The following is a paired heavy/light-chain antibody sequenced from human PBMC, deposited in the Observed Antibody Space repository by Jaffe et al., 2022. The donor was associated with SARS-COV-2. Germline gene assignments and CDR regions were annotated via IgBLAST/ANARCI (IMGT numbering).Heavy chain of an antibody. CDR3: ARYGSGSYWAAPDFDY. CDR1: GLTFSSYA. D-gene: IGHD3-10*01. V-gene: IGHV3-23*01. J-gene: IGHJ4*02. CDR2: ITGSGAST. Sequence: EVQLLESGGGLVQPGGSLRLSCAASGLTFSSYAMSWVRQAPGKGLEWVSGITGSGASTFYADSVKGRFTISRDNSKKMLYLQMNSLRAEDTAVYYCARYGSGSYWAAPDFDYWGQGTLVTVSS.
Light chain of an antibody. V-gene: IGLV2-8*01. CDR1: SSDVGGYIY. J-gene: IGLJ2*01. CDR3: SSYAGSNIVV. CDR2: EVS. Sequence: QSALTQPPSASGSPGQSVTISCTGTSSDVGGYIYVSWYQQHPGKAPKLMIYEVSKRPSGVPDRFSGSKSGNTASLTVSGLQAEDEADYYCSSYAGSNIVVFGGGTKLTVL.